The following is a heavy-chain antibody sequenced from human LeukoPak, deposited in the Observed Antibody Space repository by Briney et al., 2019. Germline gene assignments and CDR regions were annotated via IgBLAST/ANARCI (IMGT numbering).Heavy chain of an antibody. CDR2: ISSSSSYT. J-gene: IGHJ5*02. CDR1: GFTFSDYY. V-gene: IGHV3-11*06. CDR3: ARLYSSSWDWFDP. Sequence: GGSLRLSCAASGFTFSDYYMSWIRQAPGKGLEWVSYISSSSSYTKYADSVKGRFTISRDNAKNSLYLQMNSLRAEDTAVYYCARLYSSSWDWFDPWGQGTLVTVSS. D-gene: IGHD6-13*01.